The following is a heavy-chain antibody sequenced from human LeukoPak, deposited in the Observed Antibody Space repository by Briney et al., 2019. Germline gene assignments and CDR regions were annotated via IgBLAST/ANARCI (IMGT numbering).Heavy chain of an antibody. CDR1: GNYW. CDR2: IKLDGSEK. D-gene: IGHD3/OR15-3a*01. V-gene: IGHV3-7*03. Sequence: PGGSLRLSCAASGNYWMHWVRQAPGKGLEWVANIKLDGSEKNYVDSVKGRFTISRDNTKNSLYLQMNSLRAEDTAVFYCARDQYDTWSRRGNFDSWGQGTLVIVSS. J-gene: IGHJ4*02. CDR3: ARDQYDTWSRRGNFDS.